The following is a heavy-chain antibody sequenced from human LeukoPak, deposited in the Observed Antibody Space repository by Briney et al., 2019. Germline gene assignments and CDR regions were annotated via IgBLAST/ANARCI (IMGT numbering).Heavy chain of an antibody. CDR3: AKGLTGPSFDY. CDR2: ISNSGSYI. CDR1: GFTFSSFG. J-gene: IGHJ4*02. V-gene: IGHV3-23*01. D-gene: IGHD7-27*01. Sequence: SGGSLRLSCVGSGFTFSSFGMNWIRQAPGKGLEWVSGISNSGSYINYADSVKGRFTISRDNSKNTLYLQMNSLRAEDTAVYYCAKGLTGPSFDYWGQGTLVTVSS.